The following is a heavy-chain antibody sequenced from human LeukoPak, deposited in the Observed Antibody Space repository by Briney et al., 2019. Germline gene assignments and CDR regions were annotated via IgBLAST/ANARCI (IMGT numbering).Heavy chain of an antibody. J-gene: IGHJ4*02. Sequence: SETLSLTCTVSGGSISGYYWTWIRQPPGKGLEWIGYISYSGSTSSHPSLKRRVTISLDTSKNQFSLKLTSVTAAHTAVYYCVRGYSGYPYYLDYWGQGTLVTVSS. D-gene: IGHD5-12*01. CDR3: VRGYSGYPYYLDY. CDR2: ISYSGST. V-gene: IGHV4-59*08. CDR1: GGSISGYY.